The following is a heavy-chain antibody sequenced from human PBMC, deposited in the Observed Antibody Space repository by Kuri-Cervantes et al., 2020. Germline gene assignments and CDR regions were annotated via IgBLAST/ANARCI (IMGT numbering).Heavy chain of an antibody. J-gene: IGHJ4*02. CDR3: ARCGLGVGVWGNRGFDY. V-gene: IGHV4-31*03. CDR1: GGSISSGGYY. CDR2: IYYSGST. Sequence: SETLSLTCTVSGGSISSGGYYWSWIRQHPGKGLEWIGYIYYSGSTYYNPSLKSRVTISVDTSKNQFSLKLSSVTAADTAVYYCARCGLGVGVWGNRGFDYWGQGTLVTVSS. D-gene: IGHD3-16*01.